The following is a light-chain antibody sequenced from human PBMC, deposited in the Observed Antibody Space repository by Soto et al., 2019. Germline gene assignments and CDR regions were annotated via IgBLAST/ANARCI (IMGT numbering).Light chain of an antibody. Sequence: IVMTQSPLYLPVTPGEPASISCRPSQSLLQSNGYQNLDWYVQKPGQSPRLLISLAFNRASGVPARFSGSGSGTDFSLTISSLQPVDSATYFCQQYNDFQYTFGPGTKLEI. CDR2: LAF. J-gene: IGKJ2*01. CDR1: QSLLQSNGYQN. CDR3: QQYNDFQYT. V-gene: IGKV2-28*01.